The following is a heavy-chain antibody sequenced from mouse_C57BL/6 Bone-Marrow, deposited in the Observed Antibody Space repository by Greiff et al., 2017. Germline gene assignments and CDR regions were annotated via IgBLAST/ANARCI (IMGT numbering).Heavy chain of an antibody. CDR1: GYTFTDYY. CDR2: INPNNGGT. Sequence: VQLQQSGPELVKPGASVKISCKASGYTFTDYYMNWVKQSHGKSLEWIGDINPNNGGTSYNQKFKGKATLTVDKSSSTAYMELRSLTSEDSAVYYCARKGNYVWYFDVWGTGTTVTVAS. V-gene: IGHV1-26*01. D-gene: IGHD2-1*01. CDR3: ARKGNYVWYFDV. J-gene: IGHJ1*03.